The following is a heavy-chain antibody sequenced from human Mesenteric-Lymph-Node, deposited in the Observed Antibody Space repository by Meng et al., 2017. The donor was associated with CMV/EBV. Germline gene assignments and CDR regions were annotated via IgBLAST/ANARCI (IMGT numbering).Heavy chain of an antibody. J-gene: IGHJ5*02. Sequence: GESLKISCAASGFTFSSYAMSWVRQAPGKGLEWVSAISGSGGSTYYADSVKGRFTISRDNSKNTLYLQMNSLRAEDTAVYYCAKPVEGYCGGDCGTGWFDPWGQGTLVTVSS. D-gene: IGHD2-21*01. CDR3: AKPVEGYCGGDCGTGWFDP. CDR2: ISGSGGST. V-gene: IGHV3-23*01. CDR1: GFTFSSYA.